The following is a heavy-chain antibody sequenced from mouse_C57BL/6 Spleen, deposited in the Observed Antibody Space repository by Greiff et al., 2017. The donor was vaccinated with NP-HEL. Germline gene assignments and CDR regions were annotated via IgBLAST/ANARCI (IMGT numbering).Heavy chain of an antibody. CDR3: ARLTGTRYFDY. CDR1: GFTFSSYG. Sequence: EVQRVESGGDLVKPGGSLKLSCAASGFTFSSYGMSWVRQTPDKRLEWVATISSGGSYTYYPDSVKGRFTISRDNAKNTLYLQMSSLKSEDTAMYYCARLTGTRYFDYWGQGTTLTVSS. CDR2: ISSGGSYT. V-gene: IGHV5-6*01. D-gene: IGHD4-1*01. J-gene: IGHJ2*01.